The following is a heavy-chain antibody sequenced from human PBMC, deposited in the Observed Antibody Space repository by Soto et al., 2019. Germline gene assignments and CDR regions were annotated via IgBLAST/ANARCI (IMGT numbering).Heavy chain of an antibody. V-gene: IGHV4-30-4*01. J-gene: IGHJ4*02. CDR1: GGAFRSDAYY. Sequence: PSETLSLTCTVSGGAFRSDAYYWSWIRQPPGKGLEWIGCVYYSGRTYYNPSLESRITISMDTFKDQFSLKLSSVNAADTAVYYCARDRANSPDYFDYWGQGALVTVYS. D-gene: IGHD1-1*01. CDR2: VYYSGRT. CDR3: ARDRANSPDYFDY.